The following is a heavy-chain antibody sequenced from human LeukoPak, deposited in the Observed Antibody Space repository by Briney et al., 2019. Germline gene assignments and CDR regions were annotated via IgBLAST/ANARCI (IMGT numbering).Heavy chain of an antibody. Sequence: SETLSLTCTVSGGSISSHYWSWIRQPPGKGLEWIGYIYYSGSTNYNPSLKSRVTISVDTSKNQFSLKLSSVTAADTAVYYCARVSPLSVVVPAAILGAFDIWGQGTMVTVSP. V-gene: IGHV4-59*11. CDR1: GGSISSHY. D-gene: IGHD2-2*02. CDR3: ARVSPLSVVVPAAILGAFDI. CDR2: IYYSGST. J-gene: IGHJ3*02.